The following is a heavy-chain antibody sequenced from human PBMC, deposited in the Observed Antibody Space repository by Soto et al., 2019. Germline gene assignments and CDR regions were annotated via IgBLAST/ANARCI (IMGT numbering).Heavy chain of an antibody. D-gene: IGHD6-19*01. CDR3: AKQHSSGWYPWFDP. CDR1: GFTFSSYA. CDR2: ISGSGGIT. V-gene: IGHV3-23*01. Sequence: DVQLSESGGGLVQPGGSLRVSCAATGFTFSSYAMSWARQAPGKGLEWVSTISGSGGITYYADSVKGRFTISRDNSKNTRYLQMNSLRAEDTAVYYCAKQHSSGWYPWFDPWGQGTLVTVSS. J-gene: IGHJ5*02.